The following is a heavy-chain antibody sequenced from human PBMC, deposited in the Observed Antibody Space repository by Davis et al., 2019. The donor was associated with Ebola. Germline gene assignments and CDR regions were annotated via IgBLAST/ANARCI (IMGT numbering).Heavy chain of an antibody. CDR1: GGTFSTYA. J-gene: IGHJ6*02. Sequence: SVKVSCKASGGTFSTYAISWVRQAPGQGLEWMGGIIPFLGIPNYAQKFQGRVTITADKSTSTAYMELRSLRSDDTAVYYCVRDWGYCNTGNCPYAMDVWGQGTPVTVSS. CDR3: VRDWGYCNTGNCPYAMDV. V-gene: IGHV1-69*10. D-gene: IGHD2-15*01. CDR2: IIPFLGIP.